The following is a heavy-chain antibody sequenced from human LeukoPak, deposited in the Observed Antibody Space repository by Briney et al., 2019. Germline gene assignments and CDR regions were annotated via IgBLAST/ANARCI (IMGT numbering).Heavy chain of an antibody. J-gene: IGHJ4*02. Sequence: SETLSLTCTVSGGSISSGGYYWSWIRQHPGKGLEWIGYIYYSGSTHHNPSLKSRVTVSVDTSKNQFSLKLSSVTAADTAVYYCARLVSDSSGYYNFDYWGQGTLVTVSS. CDR2: IYYSGST. CDR1: GGSISSGGYY. CDR3: ARLVSDSSGYYNFDY. V-gene: IGHV4-31*03. D-gene: IGHD3-22*01.